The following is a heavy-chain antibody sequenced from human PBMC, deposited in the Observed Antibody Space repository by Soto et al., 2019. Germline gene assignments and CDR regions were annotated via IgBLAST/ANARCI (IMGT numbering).Heavy chain of an antibody. D-gene: IGHD3-10*01. V-gene: IGHV1-69*02. CDR1: GDTFNFYT. CDR3: ATSCGSGSQAFDY. CDR2: TNPILSMS. Sequence: QVHLVQSGAELKKPGSSVRVSCKASGDTFNFYTINWVRQAPGLGLEWMGRTNPILSMSNSALKFQGRLSMSADKSTSTAYKALRSLRSDDTAVYYGATSCGSGSQAFDYWGQGALVTVSS. J-gene: IGHJ4*02.